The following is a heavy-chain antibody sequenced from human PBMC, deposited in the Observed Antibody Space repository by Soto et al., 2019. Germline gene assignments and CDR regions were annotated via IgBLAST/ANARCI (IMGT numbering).Heavy chain of an antibody. V-gene: IGHV3-53*01. CDR3: ARDPSSSPYYYYGMDV. Sequence: GGSLRLSCAASGFTVNSDYMSWVRQAPGKGLEWVSVIYSGGSTYYADSVKGRFTISRDNSKNTLYLQMNSLRAEDTAVYYCARDPSSSPYYYYGMDVWGQGTTVTVSS. J-gene: IGHJ6*02. CDR2: IYSGGST. CDR1: GFTVNSDY. D-gene: IGHD6-6*01.